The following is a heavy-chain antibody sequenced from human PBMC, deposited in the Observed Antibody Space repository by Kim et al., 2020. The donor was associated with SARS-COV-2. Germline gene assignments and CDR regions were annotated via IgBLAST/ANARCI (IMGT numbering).Heavy chain of an antibody. V-gene: IGHV7-4-1*02. Sequence: ASVKVSCKASGYTFTTYAINWVRQAPGQRLEWMGWINTKNGEPKYAQGFTGRFVFTLDTSVSTAHLQLNSLKADDSAMYYCARVSRGRRGRWYFDYWGQG. CDR1: GYTFTTYA. CDR2: INTKNGEP. D-gene: IGHD1-26*01. J-gene: IGHJ4*02. CDR3: ARVSRGRRGRWYFDY.